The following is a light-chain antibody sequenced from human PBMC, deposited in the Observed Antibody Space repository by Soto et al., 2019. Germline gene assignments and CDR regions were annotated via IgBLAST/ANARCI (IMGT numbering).Light chain of an antibody. J-gene: IGKJ1*01. CDR1: QGISRY. CDR2: GAS. CDR3: QQYGSSPPT. V-gene: IGKV3-20*01. Sequence: EIVLTQSPGTLSLSPGERTTLSCRASQGISRYLAWYQQKPGQGPRLLIYGASSRATGTPDRFSGSGSGTDFTLTINRLEPEDFALYYCQQYGSSPPTFGQGTKVDIK.